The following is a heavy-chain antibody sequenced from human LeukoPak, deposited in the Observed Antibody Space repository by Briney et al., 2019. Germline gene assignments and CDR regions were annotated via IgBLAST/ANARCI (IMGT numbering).Heavy chain of an antibody. V-gene: IGHV5-51*01. CDR2: IYPGDSDT. CDR3: ARAETKSYYDFWSGYYDVFDY. Sequence: GESLKISCKGSGYSFISYWIGWVRQMPGKGLEWMGIIYPGDSDTRYSPSFQGQVTISADKSISTAYLQWSSLKASDTAMYYCARAETKSYYDFWSGYYDVFDYWGQGTLVTVSS. CDR1: GYSFISYW. D-gene: IGHD3-3*01. J-gene: IGHJ4*02.